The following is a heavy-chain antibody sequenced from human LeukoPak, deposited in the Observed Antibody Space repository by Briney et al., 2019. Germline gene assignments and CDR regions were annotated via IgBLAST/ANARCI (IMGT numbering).Heavy chain of an antibody. Sequence: GGSLRLSCAASGFTLSGSAMHWVRQASGKGLEWVGRIRSKANSYATAYAASVKGRFAISRDDSKNTAYLQMNSLKTEDTAVYYCTRRFLSWSSGYYYWGQGTLVTVSS. CDR2: IRSKANSYAT. CDR1: GFTLSGSA. V-gene: IGHV3-73*01. CDR3: TRRFLSWSSGYYY. D-gene: IGHD3-22*01. J-gene: IGHJ4*02.